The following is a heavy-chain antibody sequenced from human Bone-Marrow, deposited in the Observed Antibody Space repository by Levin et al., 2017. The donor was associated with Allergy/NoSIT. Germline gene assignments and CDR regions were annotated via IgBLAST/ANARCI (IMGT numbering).Heavy chain of an antibody. J-gene: IGHJ2*01. Sequence: GESLKISCKASGFAFTDYYMHWVRQAPGQGLEWLGWINPNNGATKYALKFQDRVTMTRDTSISTAYMEFWRLRSDDTAVFYCARDPAVTRDGYFDLWGRGTLVSVSS. CDR2: INPNNGAT. CDR3: ARDPAVTRDGYFDL. CDR1: GFAFTDYY. V-gene: IGHV1-2*02. D-gene: IGHD4-17*01.